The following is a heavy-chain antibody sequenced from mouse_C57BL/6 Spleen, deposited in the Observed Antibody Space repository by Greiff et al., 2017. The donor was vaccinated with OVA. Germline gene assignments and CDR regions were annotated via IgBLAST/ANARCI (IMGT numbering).Heavy chain of an antibody. CDR3: ARDWERTYFDY. D-gene: IGHD4-1*01. CDR1: GYAFSSSW. V-gene: IGHV1-82*01. Sequence: VQRVESGPELVKPGASVKISCKASGYAFSSSWMNWVKQRPGKGLEWIGRIYPGDGDTNYNGKFKGKATLTADKSSSTAYMQLSSLTSEDSAIYFCARDWERTYFDYWGQGTTLTVSS. J-gene: IGHJ2*01. CDR2: IYPGDGDT.